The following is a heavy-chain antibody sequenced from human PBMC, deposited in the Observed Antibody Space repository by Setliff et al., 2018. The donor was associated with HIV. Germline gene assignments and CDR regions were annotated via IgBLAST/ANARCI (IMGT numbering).Heavy chain of an antibody. V-gene: IGHV4-61*02. Sequence: SETLSLTCTVSGVSISSGSYYWSWIRQSAGKGLEWIGRIYTSGSTNDNPSLKSRITISVDTSNHQFSLRLSSVTAADTAVYYCARGLVNLSRYYYYYMDVWGKGTTVTVSS. D-gene: IGHD3-10*01. CDR3: ARGLVNLSRYYYYYMDV. CDR1: GVSISSGSYY. J-gene: IGHJ6*03. CDR2: IYTSGST.